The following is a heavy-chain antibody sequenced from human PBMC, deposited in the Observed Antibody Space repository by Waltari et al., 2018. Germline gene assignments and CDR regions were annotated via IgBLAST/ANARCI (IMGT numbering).Heavy chain of an antibody. J-gene: IGHJ4*02. CDR1: VGSISSNDYF. CDR3: ARVGN. CDR2: IYYTGST. Sequence: QLQLQESGPGLVKPSETLSLSCTVSVGSISSNDYFWGWIRQSPGKGREWIGSIYYTGSTYYNPSLKSRLAISVDTSKSQFSLNLRSVTAADTAVYYCARVGNWGRGTLVTVSS. V-gene: IGHV4-39*01. D-gene: IGHD1-26*01.